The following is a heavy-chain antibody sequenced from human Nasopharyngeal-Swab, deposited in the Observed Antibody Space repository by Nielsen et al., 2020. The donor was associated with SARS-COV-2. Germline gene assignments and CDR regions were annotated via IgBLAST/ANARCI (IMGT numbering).Heavy chain of an antibody. CDR3: ASGMYSGSYLSHLESDY. CDR1: GFTFSSYW. V-gene: IGHV3-74*01. CDR2: INSDGSST. J-gene: IGHJ4*02. D-gene: IGHD1-26*01. Sequence: ETLSLTCAASGFTFSSYWMHWVRQAPGKGLVWVSRINSDGSSTSYADSVKGRFTISRDNAKNTLYLQMNSLRAEDTAVYYCASGMYSGSYLSHLESDYWGQGTLVTVSS.